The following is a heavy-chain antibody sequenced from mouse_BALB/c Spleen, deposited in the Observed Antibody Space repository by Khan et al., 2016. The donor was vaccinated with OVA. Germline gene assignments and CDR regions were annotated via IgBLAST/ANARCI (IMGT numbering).Heavy chain of an antibody. D-gene: IGHD4-1*01. CDR1: GYTFSNYW. CDR3: APNWFWFAY. J-gene: IGHJ3*01. CDR2: ILPGSVTT. V-gene: IGHV1-9*01. Sequence: QIQLVQSGAELMKPGASVKISCKATGYTFSNYWIEWVKQRPGHGLEWIGEILPGSVTTNYNEKFKGKATFTADTSSNTAYMQLSSLTSEDSAVYYFAPNWFWFAYWGQGTLVTVSA.